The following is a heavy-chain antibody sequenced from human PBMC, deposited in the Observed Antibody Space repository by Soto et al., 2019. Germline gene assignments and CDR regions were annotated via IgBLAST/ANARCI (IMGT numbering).Heavy chain of an antibody. CDR2: IYYSGST. Sequence: SETLSLTCTVSGGSISSGGYYWSWIRRHPGKGLEWIGYIYYSGSTYYNPSLKSRVTISVDTSKNQFSLKLSSVTAADTAVYYCARGLYSSSGGRWFDPWGQGTLVTVSS. CDR3: ARGLYSSSGGRWFDP. V-gene: IGHV4-31*03. D-gene: IGHD6-6*01. J-gene: IGHJ5*02. CDR1: GGSISSGGYY.